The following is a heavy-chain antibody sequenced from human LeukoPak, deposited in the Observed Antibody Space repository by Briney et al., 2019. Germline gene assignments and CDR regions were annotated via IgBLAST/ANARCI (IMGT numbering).Heavy chain of an antibody. CDR2: FDPEDGET. D-gene: IGHD1-26*01. Sequence: GASVKVSCKVSGYTLTELSMHWVRQAPGKGLEWMGGFDPEDGETIYAQKFQGRVTMTEDTSTDTAYMELSSLRSEDTAVYYCATDLVGAWELLSFDYWGQGTLVTVSS. CDR1: GYTLTELS. J-gene: IGHJ4*02. V-gene: IGHV1-24*01. CDR3: ATDLVGAWELLSFDY.